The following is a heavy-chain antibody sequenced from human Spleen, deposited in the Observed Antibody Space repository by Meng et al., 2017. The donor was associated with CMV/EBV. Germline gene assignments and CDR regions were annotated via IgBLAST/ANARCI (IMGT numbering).Heavy chain of an antibody. CDR3: THSFGTIIFDSFDI. V-gene: IGHV2-5*01. CDR2: IYWNNDK. J-gene: IGHJ3*02. Sequence: SGPTLVKPSQTLTLTCPFSGFALSRLRVGVGWIRQPPGKALDWLAVIYWNNDKGYSPSLKSRLTITKEAYKNQVVLTMTNIDPVDTATYYCTHSFGTIIFDSFDICGQGTMVTVSS. CDR1: GFALSRLRVG. D-gene: IGHD3-10*01.